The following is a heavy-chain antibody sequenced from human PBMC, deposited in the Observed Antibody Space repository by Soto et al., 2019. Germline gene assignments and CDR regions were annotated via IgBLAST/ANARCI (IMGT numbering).Heavy chain of an antibody. J-gene: IGHJ4*02. CDR2: ISSSSSYI. CDR3: ARFAAPYDSSGYYYLDY. Sequence: GWSLRLSCAPSGFTFTSYSMNWVRQAPGKGLEWVSSISSSSSYIYYADSVKGRFTISRDNAKNSLYLQMNSLRAEDTAVYYCARFAAPYDSSGYYYLDYWGQGTLVTVSS. V-gene: IGHV3-21*01. D-gene: IGHD3-22*01. CDR1: GFTFTSYS.